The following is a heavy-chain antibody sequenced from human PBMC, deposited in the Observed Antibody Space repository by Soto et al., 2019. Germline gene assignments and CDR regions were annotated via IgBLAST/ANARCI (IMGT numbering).Heavy chain of an antibody. CDR2: ISSSGSTI. D-gene: IGHD6-13*01. CDR1: GFTFISYE. J-gene: IGHJ5*02. Sequence: QTGGSLRLSCAASGFTFISYEMNWVRQAPGKGLEWVSYISSSGSTIYYADSVKGRFTISRDNAKNSLYLQMNSLRAEGTAVYYCARERYSSTWTPGGFDPWGQGTLVTAPQ. CDR3: ARERYSSTWTPGGFDP. V-gene: IGHV3-48*03.